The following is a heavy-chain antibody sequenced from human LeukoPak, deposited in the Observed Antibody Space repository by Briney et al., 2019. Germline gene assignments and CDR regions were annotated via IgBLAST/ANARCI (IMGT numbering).Heavy chain of an antibody. CDR2: LNWNGGST. CDR1: GFTFDDYA. Sequence: GGSLRLSCAASGFTFDDYAMSWVRQAPGKGLEWVSGLNWNGGSTGYADSVKGRFTISRDNAKNSLYLQMTRLRAEDTSWYYCGGGGRGEMASFDYWGQGTLVTVSS. V-gene: IGHV3-20*04. J-gene: IGHJ4*02. D-gene: IGHD5-24*01. CDR3: GGGGRGEMASFDY.